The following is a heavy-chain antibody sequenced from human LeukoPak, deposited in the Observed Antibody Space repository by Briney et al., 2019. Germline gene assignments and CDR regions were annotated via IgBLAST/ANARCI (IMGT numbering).Heavy chain of an antibody. Sequence: SETLSLTCTVSGGSISSGDYYWSWIRQPPGKGLEWIGYIYYSGSTYYNPSLKSRVTISVDTSKNQFSLKLSSVTAADTAVYYCARGPISGYVDYWGQGTLVTVSS. CDR1: GGSISSGDYY. D-gene: IGHD1-26*01. V-gene: IGHV4-30-4*08. J-gene: IGHJ4*02. CDR2: IYYSGST. CDR3: ARGPISGYVDY.